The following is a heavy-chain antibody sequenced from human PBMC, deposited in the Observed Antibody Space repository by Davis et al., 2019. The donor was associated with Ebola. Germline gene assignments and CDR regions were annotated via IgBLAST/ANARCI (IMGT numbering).Heavy chain of an antibody. CDR2: IWYDGSNK. CDR1: GFTFSSYG. CDR3: ARDAHCSSTSCYLGAFDI. J-gene: IGHJ3*02. D-gene: IGHD2-2*01. Sequence: PGGSPRLSCAASGFTFSSYGMHWVRQAPGKGLEWVAVIWYDGSNKYYADSVKGRFTISRDNSKNTLYLQMNSLRAEDTAVYYCARDAHCSSTSCYLGAFDIWGQGTMVTVSS. V-gene: IGHV3-33*01.